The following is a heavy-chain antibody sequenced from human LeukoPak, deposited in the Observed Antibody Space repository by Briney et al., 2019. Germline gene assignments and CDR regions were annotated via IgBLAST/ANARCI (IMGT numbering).Heavy chain of an antibody. D-gene: IGHD2-15*01. V-gene: IGHV3-74*01. CDR1: GFTFSSYA. CDR3: VRGCSGGICYIGH. CDR2: IHSDGSSS. Sequence: GGSLRLSCAASGFTFSSYAMSWVRQAPGQGLVWVSGIHSDGSSSRYADSAKGRFTISRDNAKNTLYLQMNSLRVEDTAVYYCVRGCSGGICYIGHWGQRTLVTVSS. J-gene: IGHJ4*02.